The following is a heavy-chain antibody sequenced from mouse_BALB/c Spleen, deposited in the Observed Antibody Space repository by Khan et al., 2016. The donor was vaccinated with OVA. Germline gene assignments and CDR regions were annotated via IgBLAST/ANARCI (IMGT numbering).Heavy chain of an antibody. CDR1: GLSLTNYG. CDR2: IWGDGST. V-gene: IGHV2-3*01. Sequence: QVQLKESGSGLVAPSQSLSIRCTVSGLSLTNYGVSWVRQPPGKGLEWLGVIWGDGSTNYHSVLKSRLSISKDNSKSQVFVKLNSLQTDDTATYYCAIIYYGYDWFAYWGQGTLVTVSA. CDR3: AIIYYGYDWFAY. J-gene: IGHJ3*01. D-gene: IGHD2-2*01.